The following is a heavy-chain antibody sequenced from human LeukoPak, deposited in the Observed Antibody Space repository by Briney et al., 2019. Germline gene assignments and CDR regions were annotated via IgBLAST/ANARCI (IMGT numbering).Heavy chain of an antibody. D-gene: IGHD3-10*01. CDR1: GFTFSSYA. J-gene: IGHJ4*02. CDR2: ISYDGSNK. Sequence: GGSLRLSCAASGFTFSSYAVHWVRQAPGKGLEWVAVISYDGSNKYYADSVKGRFTISRDNSKNTLYLQMNSLRAEDTAVYYCASPLRFGELLFESWGQGTLVTVSS. V-gene: IGHV3-30-3*01. CDR3: ASPLRFGELLFES.